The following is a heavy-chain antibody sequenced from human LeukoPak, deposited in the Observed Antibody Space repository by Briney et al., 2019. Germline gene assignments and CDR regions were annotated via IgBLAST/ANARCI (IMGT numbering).Heavy chain of an antibody. CDR1: GFTFSSYS. Sequence: GGSLRLSCAASGFTFSSYSMSWIRQAPGKGLEWVSYISSSGSTIYYADSVKGRFTISRDNAKNSLYLQMNSLRAEDTAVYYCARDYYDSSGYSIDYWGQGTLVTVSS. J-gene: IGHJ4*02. D-gene: IGHD3-22*01. CDR3: ARDYYDSSGYSIDY. V-gene: IGHV3-48*04. CDR2: ISSSGSTI.